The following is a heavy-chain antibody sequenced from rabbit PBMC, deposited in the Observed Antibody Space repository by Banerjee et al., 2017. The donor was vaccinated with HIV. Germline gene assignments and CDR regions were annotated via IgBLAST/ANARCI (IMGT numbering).Heavy chain of an antibody. J-gene: IGHJ4*01. CDR3: ARDQYSYGDAGAEFSL. CDR2: IYTNSDKT. D-gene: IGHD6-1*01. V-gene: IGHV1S40*01. CDR1: GFTISSSYW. Sequence: QSLEESGGGLVKPGASLTLTCTASGFTISSSYWICWVRQAPGKGLELIACIYTNSDKTYYASWAKGRFTISKTSSTTVTLQMTSLTAADTATYFCARDQYSYGDAGAEFSLWGPGTLVTVS.